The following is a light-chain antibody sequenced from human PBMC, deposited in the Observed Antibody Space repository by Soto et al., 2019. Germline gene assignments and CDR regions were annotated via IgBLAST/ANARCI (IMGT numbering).Light chain of an antibody. CDR2: EVN. J-gene: IGLJ2*01. CDR3: CSYRSSSIYVV. Sequence: QSALTQPASVSGSPGQSITISCTGTSSDVGSYDLVSWYQQHPGKAPKLMIYEVNKRPSGVSNRFSGSKSGNTASPTISGLQAEDEADYYCSYRSSSIYVVFGGGTKLTVL. CDR1: SSDVGSYDL. V-gene: IGLV2-23*02.